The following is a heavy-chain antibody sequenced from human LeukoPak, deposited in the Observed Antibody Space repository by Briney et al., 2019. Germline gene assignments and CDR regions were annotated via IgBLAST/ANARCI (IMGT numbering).Heavy chain of an antibody. V-gene: IGHV1-69*05. CDR1: GGTFSSYA. CDR3: ARDLYSSGWYYEEKPFDY. J-gene: IGHJ4*02. CDR2: IIPIFGTA. Sequence: SVKVSCKASGGTFSSYAISWVRQAPGQGLEWMGRIIPIFGTANYAQKFQGRVTITTDESTSTAYMELGSLRSEDTAVYYCARDLYSSGWYYEEKPFDYWGQGTLVTVSS. D-gene: IGHD6-19*01.